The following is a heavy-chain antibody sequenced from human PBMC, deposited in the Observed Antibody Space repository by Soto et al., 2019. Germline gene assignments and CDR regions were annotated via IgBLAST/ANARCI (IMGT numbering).Heavy chain of an antibody. CDR1: GGPFTSTNYF. V-gene: IGHV4-39*01. J-gene: IGHJ1*01. CDR2: MYYNGNT. D-gene: IGHD3-22*01. Sequence: QLQESGPGLVKPSETLSLTCTVSGGPFTSTNYFWGWIRQPPGKGLEWIGYMYYNGNTFYSPSRKSRVTMSVDTSKRQFSLDLSSVTAADTAMYYCARLQIYDSRAAPTPIFHPWGLGAMVTVSS. CDR3: ARLQIYDSRAAPTPIFHP.